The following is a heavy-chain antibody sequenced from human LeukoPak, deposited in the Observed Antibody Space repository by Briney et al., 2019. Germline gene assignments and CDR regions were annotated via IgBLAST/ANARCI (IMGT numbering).Heavy chain of an antibody. V-gene: IGHV3-21*01. Sequence: GGSLRLSCAASGFTFSSYSMNWVRQAPGKGLEWVSSISSSSSYIYYADSVKGRFTISRDNAKNSLYLQMNSLRAEDTAVYYCARDGREVGVHDYWGQGTLVTVSS. CDR2: ISSSSSYI. CDR1: GFTFSSYS. J-gene: IGHJ4*02. CDR3: ARDGREVGVHDY. D-gene: IGHD1-26*01.